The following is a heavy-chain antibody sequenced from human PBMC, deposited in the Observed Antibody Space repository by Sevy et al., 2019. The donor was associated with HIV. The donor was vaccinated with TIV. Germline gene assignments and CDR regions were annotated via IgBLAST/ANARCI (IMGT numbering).Heavy chain of an antibody. V-gene: IGHV3-48*03. CDR3: ATSRAYCSSTSDYKEGWYFDY. CDR1: GFTFSSYE. J-gene: IGHJ4*02. D-gene: IGHD2-2*01. Sequence: GGSLRLSCAASGFTFSSYEMNWVRQAPGKGLEWVSYISSSGSTIYYADSVKGRFTISRDNAKNSLYLQMNSLRAEDTAVYYCATSRAYCSSTSDYKEGWYFDYWGQGTLVTVSS. CDR2: ISSSGSTI.